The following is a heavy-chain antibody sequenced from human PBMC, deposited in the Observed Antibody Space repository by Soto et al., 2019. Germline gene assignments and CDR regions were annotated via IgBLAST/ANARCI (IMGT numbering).Heavy chain of an antibody. Sequence: QVQLVQSGSEVKKPGASVKVSCKASGYSFSDNQIHWLRRAPGQGHEWMGRINPKSDDTDYAQKFQGRVTMARDTSIDTAYLELTGLTSADTAIYYCARKHSLDYIRWGLDPWGQGTLVTVSS. J-gene: IGHJ5*02. CDR3: ARKHSLDYIRWGLDP. CDR2: INPKSDDT. V-gene: IGHV1-2*02. D-gene: IGHD4-4*01. CDR1: GYSFSDNQ.